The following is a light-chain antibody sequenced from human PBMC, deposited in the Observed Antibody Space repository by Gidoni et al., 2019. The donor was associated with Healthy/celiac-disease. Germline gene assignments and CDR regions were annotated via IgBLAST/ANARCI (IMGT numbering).Light chain of an antibody. Sequence: IRITPSPSSLSASTGDRVTITCRASQGISSYLPWYQQKPGKAPKLLIYAASTLQSGVPSRFSGSGSGTDFTLTISCLQSEDFATYYCQQYYSYLLTFGGGTKVEIK. J-gene: IGKJ4*01. CDR2: AAS. V-gene: IGKV1-8*01. CDR1: QGISSY. CDR3: QQYYSYLLT.